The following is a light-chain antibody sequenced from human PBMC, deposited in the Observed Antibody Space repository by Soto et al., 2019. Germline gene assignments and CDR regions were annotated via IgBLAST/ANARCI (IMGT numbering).Light chain of an antibody. Sequence: EIVMTQSPATLSVSPGGSATLSCRANQSVASYLAWYQQRSGQPPRLLIYRASTRATGIPARFSGSGSGTEFSLPISSLQSEDFAVYYCQQYNTWPPKYTFGQGTKLEIK. J-gene: IGKJ2*01. CDR2: RAS. V-gene: IGKV3-15*01. CDR1: QSVASY. CDR3: QQYNTWPPKYT.